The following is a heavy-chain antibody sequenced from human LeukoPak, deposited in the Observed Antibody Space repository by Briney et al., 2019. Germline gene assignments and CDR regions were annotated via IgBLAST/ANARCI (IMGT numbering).Heavy chain of an antibody. CDR1: GGSISSYY. CDR3: ARGEGSGWYPFDY. D-gene: IGHD6-19*01. CDR2: IYYSGST. J-gene: IGHJ4*02. V-gene: IGHV4-59*12. Sequence: PSGTLSLTCTVSGGSISSYYWSWIRQPPGKGLEWIGYIYYSGSTNYNPSLKSRVTISVDTSKNQFSLKLSSVTAADTAVYYCARGEGSGWYPFDYWGQGTLVTVSS.